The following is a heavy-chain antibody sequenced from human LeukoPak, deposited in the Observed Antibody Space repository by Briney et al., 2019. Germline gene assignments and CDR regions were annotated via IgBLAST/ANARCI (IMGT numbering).Heavy chain of an antibody. V-gene: IGHV3-15*01. D-gene: IGHD5-24*01. CDR2: IKSKTDGGTT. CDR1: GFTFSNAW. J-gene: IGHJ3*02. Sequence: PGGSLRLSCAASGFTFSNAWMSWVRQAPGKGLEWVGRIKSKTDGGTTDYAAPVKGRFTISRDDSKNTLYLQMNSLKTEDTAVYYCTTDLEWLQDRDAFDIWGQGTMVTVSS. CDR3: TTDLEWLQDRDAFDI.